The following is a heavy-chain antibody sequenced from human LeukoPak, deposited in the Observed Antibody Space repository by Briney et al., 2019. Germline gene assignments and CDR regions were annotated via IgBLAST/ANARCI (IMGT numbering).Heavy chain of an antibody. CDR1: GYTFTNYG. V-gene: IGHV1-18*01. CDR2: ISAYNGNT. CDR3: AREMGSSTWYFHNWFDP. D-gene: IGHD6-13*01. Sequence: ASVKVSCKASGYTFTNYGISWVRQAPGQGLEWMGWISAYNGNTNYAQKPQGRVTMTTDTSTSTAYMEVRSLRSDDTAVYYCAREMGSSTWYFHNWFDPWGQGTLVTVSS. J-gene: IGHJ5*02.